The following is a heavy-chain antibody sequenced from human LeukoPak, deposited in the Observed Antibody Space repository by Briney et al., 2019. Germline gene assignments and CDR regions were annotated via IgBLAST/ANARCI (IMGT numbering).Heavy chain of an antibody. J-gene: IGHJ4*02. V-gene: IGHV3-30*18. CDR1: GFTLSGSV. CDR3: AKDKEEGFDY. CDR2: ISYDVSKK. Sequence: GGSLKLSCAASGFTLSGSVMHWVRQAPGNGLEWVAVISYDVSKKYYADSVKGRFTISRDNSKNTLYLQMNSLRAEDTAVYYCAKDKEEGFDYWGQGTLVIVSS.